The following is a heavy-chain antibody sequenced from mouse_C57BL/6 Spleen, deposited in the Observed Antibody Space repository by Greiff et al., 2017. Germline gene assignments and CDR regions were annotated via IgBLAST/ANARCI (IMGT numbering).Heavy chain of an antibody. CDR1: GYAFSSYW. V-gene: IGHV1-80*01. D-gene: IGHD1-1*01. CDR3: AREGDYGSSSFNY. CDR2: IYPGDGDT. Sequence: VQLQQSGAELVKPGASVKISCKASGYAFSSYWMNWVKQRPGKGLEWIGQIYPGDGDTNYNGTFKGKATLTADKSSSTAYMQLSSLTSEDSAVYFCAREGDYGSSSFNYWGQGTTLTVSS. J-gene: IGHJ2*01.